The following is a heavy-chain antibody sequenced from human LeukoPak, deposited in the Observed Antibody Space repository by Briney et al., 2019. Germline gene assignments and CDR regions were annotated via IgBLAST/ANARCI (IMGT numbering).Heavy chain of an antibody. V-gene: IGHV3-9*01. D-gene: IGHD4-23*01. CDR3: ARGLDYGGNPGDY. CDR1: GFTFDDYA. CDR2: ISWNSGSI. J-gene: IGHJ4*02. Sequence: GGSLRLSCAASGFTFDDYAMHWVRQAPGKGLEWVSGISWNSGSIGYADSVKGRFTISRDNAKNSLYLQMNSLRAEDTAVYYCARGLDYGGNPGDYWGQGTLVTVSS.